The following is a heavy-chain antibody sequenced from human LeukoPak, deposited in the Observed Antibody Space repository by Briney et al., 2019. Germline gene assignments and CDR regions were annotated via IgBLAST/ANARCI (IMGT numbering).Heavy chain of an antibody. Sequence: GASVKVSRKASGYTLTSYYMHWVRQAPGQGLEWMGIINPSGGSTSYAQKFQGRVTMTRDTSTSTVYMELSSLRSEDTAVYYCARGARGDCSGGSCYYDYWGQGTLVTVSS. V-gene: IGHV1-46*01. CDR2: INPSGGST. CDR1: GYTLTSYY. D-gene: IGHD2-15*01. CDR3: ARGARGDCSGGSCYYDY. J-gene: IGHJ4*02.